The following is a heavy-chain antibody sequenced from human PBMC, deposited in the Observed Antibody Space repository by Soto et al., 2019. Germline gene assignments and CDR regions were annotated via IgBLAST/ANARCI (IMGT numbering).Heavy chain of an antibody. J-gene: IGHJ4*02. V-gene: IGHV4-4*02. CDR2: IYHSGST. D-gene: IGHD6-13*01. CDR3: ARVPHSSSLVY. Sequence: QVQLQESGPRLVKPSGTLSLTCAVSGGSISSSNWWSWVRQPPGKGLESIGEIYHSGSTNYNPSLKGRVNISGNKAKTQFSLKLSSVTGGDTAVYYCARVPHSSSLVYWGQGTLVTVSS. CDR1: GGSISSSNW.